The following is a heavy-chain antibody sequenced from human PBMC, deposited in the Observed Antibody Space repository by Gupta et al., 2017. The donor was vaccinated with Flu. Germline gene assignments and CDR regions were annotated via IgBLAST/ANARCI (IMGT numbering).Heavy chain of an antibody. J-gene: IGHJ4*02. CDR3: AREVLVSGGDANYFDY. Sequence: QVQLVESGGGVVQPGRSLRLSCAASGFTFSSYGMHWVRQAPGKGLEWVAVIWYDGSNKYYADSVKGRFTISRDNSKNTLYLQMNSLRAEDTAVYYCAREVLVSGGDANYFDYWGQGTLVTVSS. V-gene: IGHV3-33*01. CDR2: IWYDGSNK. D-gene: IGHD3-10*01. CDR1: GFTFSSYG.